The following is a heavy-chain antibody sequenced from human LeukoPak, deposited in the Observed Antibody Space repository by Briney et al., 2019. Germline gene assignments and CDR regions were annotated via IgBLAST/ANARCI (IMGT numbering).Heavy chain of an antibody. J-gene: IGHJ5*02. D-gene: IGHD3-16*01. Sequence: ASVKASCKASGYTFTSYDINWVRQATGQGLEWMGWMNPNSGNTGYAQKFQGRVTMTRNTSIGTAYMELSSLRSEDTAVYYCARGRGRLRLGEHGQNWFDPWGQGTLVTVSS. V-gene: IGHV1-8*01. CDR3: ARGRGRLRLGEHGQNWFDP. CDR2: MNPNSGNT. CDR1: GYTFTSYD.